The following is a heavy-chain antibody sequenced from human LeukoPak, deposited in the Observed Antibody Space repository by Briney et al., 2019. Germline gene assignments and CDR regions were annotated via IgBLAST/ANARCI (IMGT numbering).Heavy chain of an antibody. D-gene: IGHD2-15*01. CDR2: ISGSGGST. V-gene: IGHV3-23*01. Sequence: PGGSLRLSCAASGFTFSSYAMSWVRQAPGKGLEWVSAISGSGGSTYYADSVKGRFTISRDNSKNTLYLQMNSLRAEDTAVYYCAKRGDCSGGSCYSDAFDIWGQGTMVTVSS. CDR1: GFTFSSYA. J-gene: IGHJ3*02. CDR3: AKRGDCSGGSCYSDAFDI.